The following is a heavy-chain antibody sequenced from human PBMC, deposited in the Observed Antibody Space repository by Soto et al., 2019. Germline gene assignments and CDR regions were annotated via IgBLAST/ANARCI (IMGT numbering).Heavy chain of an antibody. V-gene: IGHV4-39*01. CDR3: ARRYYDFWSGLRYYYGMDV. Sequence: SETLSLTCTVSGGSISSSSYYWGWIRQPPGKGLEWIGSIYYSGSTYYNPSLKSRVTISVDTSKNQFSLKLGSVTAADTAVYYCARRYYDFWSGLRYYYGMDVWGQGTTVTVSS. J-gene: IGHJ6*02. D-gene: IGHD3-3*01. CDR2: IYYSGST. CDR1: GGSISSSSYY.